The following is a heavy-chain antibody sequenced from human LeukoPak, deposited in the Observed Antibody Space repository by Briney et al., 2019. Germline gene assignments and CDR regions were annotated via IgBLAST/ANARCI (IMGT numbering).Heavy chain of an antibody. CDR3: AREIYCSGGSCDYYFDY. J-gene: IGHJ4*02. CDR2: INPNSGGT. Sequence: ASVKVSCKASGYTFTGYYMHWVRQAPGQGLEWMGWINPNSGGTNYAQKFQGWVTMTRDTSTSTVYMELSSLRSEDTAVYYCAREIYCSGGSCDYYFDYWGQGTLVTVSS. CDR1: GYTFTGYY. V-gene: IGHV1-2*04. D-gene: IGHD2-15*01.